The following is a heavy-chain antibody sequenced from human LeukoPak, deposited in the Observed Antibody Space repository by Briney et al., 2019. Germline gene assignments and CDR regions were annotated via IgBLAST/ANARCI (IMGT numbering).Heavy chain of an antibody. CDR3: ARDTGCSGGSCYSFYDY. D-gene: IGHD2-15*01. CDR1: GLTFMSYW. V-gene: IGHV3-7*01. CDR2: IKEDGSGK. Sequence: PGGSLRLSCAASGLTFMSYWMTCVRQAPGKGLEWVANIKEDGSGKYYVDSVKSRFTISRDSATTSLYLQMNTLRAEDTAVYYCARDTGCSGGSCYSFYDYGGQGTLVTVSS. J-gene: IGHJ4*02.